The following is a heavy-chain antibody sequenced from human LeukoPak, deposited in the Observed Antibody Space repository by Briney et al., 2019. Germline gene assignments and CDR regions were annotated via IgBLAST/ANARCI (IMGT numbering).Heavy chain of an antibody. CDR2: IWYDGSNK. CDR1: EFTFSSYG. CDR3: AREGSSWYSNWFDP. D-gene: IGHD6-13*01. Sequence: GGSLRLSCAASEFTFSSYGMHWVRQAPGKGLEWVAVIWYDGSNKYYADSVKGRFTISRDNSKNTLYLQMNSLRAEDTAVYYCAREGSSWYSNWFDPWGQGTLVTVSS. J-gene: IGHJ5*02. V-gene: IGHV3-33*01.